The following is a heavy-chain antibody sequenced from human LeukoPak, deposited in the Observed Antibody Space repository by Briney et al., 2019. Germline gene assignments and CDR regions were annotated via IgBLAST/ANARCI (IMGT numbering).Heavy chain of an antibody. J-gene: IGHJ5*02. Sequence: GGSLRLSCAASGFTFSSYAMSWVRQAPGKGLEWVSAISGSGGSTYYADSAKGRFTISRDNSKNTLYLQMNSLRAEDTAVYYCAKDRITIFGVVIPEGNWFDPWGQGTLVTVSS. V-gene: IGHV3-23*01. CDR3: AKDRITIFGVVIPEGNWFDP. CDR1: GFTFSSYA. D-gene: IGHD3-3*01. CDR2: ISGSGGST.